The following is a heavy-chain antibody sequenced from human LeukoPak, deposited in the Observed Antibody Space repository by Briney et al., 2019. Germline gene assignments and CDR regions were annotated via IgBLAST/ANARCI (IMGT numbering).Heavy chain of an antibody. CDR1: GFTFRTYE. V-gene: IGHV3-48*03. D-gene: IGHD6-13*01. CDR2: ISSSGKTV. J-gene: IGHJ3*02. Sequence: GGSLRLSCAASGFTFRTYEMNWVRQAPGKGLEWVSYISSSGKTVYYADSVKGRFTISRDNAKNSVYLQMNSLRAEDTAVYYCARDGYNKNWYNSFDTWGQGTMVTVSS. CDR3: ARDGYNKNWYNSFDT.